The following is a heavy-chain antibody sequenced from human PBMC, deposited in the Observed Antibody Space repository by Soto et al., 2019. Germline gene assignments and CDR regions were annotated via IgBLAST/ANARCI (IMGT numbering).Heavy chain of an antibody. J-gene: IGHJ6*02. CDR3: ATGVDYYYYGMDV. CDR2: IYYSGST. CDR1: GGSISSGDYY. Sequence: SETLSLTCTVSGGSISSGDYYWSWIRQPPGKGLEWIGYIYYSGSTYYNPSLKSRVTISVYMSKNQFSLKLSSVTAADTAVYYCATGVDYYYYGMDVRGRGTTVTV. V-gene: IGHV4-30-4*01.